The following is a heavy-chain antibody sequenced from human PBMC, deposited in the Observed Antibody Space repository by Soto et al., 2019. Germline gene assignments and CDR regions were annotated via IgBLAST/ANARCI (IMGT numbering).Heavy chain of an antibody. CDR3: ATGFCGGECFRFDY. V-gene: IGHV1-24*01. CDR2: FDPEDGET. D-gene: IGHD2-21*01. Sequence: ASVKVSCKVSGYTLTELSMHWVRQAPGKGLEWMGYFDPEDGETTYAQKFQGRVTMTKDTSTDTAYMELSSLRSEDTAVYYCATGFCGGECFRFDYWGQGTLVTVSS. CDR1: GYTLTELS. J-gene: IGHJ4*02.